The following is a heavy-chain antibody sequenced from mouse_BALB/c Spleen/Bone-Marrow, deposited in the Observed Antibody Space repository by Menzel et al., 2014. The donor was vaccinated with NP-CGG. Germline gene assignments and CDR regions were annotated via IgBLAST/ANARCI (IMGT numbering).Heavy chain of an antibody. D-gene: IGHD4-1*01. V-gene: IGHV14-3*02. CDR2: IDPANGNT. Sequence: EVKLVESGAELVKPGASVKLSCTASGFNIKDTYMHWVKQRPEQGLEWIGRIDPANGNTKYDPKFQGKATTTADTSSNTAYLQLSGLTSEDTAVYYCARWEYYAMDYWGQGTSVTVSS. CDR1: GFNIKDTY. J-gene: IGHJ4*01. CDR3: ARWEYYAMDY.